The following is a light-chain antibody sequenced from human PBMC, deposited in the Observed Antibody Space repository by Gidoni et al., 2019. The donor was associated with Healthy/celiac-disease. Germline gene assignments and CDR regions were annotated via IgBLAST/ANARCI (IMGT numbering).Light chain of an antibody. J-gene: IGKJ1*01. CDR2: DAS. CDR1: QSVSSY. CDR3: QQRSNWPRT. Sequence: VLTPSPATLSLSPGERATLSCRASQSVSSYLAWYQQKPGQAPRLLIYDASTRATGIPARVSGSGSGTDFTLTISSLEPEDFAVYYCQQRSNWPRTFGQGTKVEIK. V-gene: IGKV3-11*01.